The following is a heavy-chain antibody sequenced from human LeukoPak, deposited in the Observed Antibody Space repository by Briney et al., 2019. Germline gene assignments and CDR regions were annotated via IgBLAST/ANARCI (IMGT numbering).Heavy chain of an antibody. CDR3: ARGYGSGSYWYV. J-gene: IGHJ6*02. D-gene: IGHD3-10*01. V-gene: IGHV1-69*13. CDR2: GIPIFGTA. Sequence: SVKLSFKSSVATFTIYAISWGRHAPGQGLERVGGGIPIFGTANYAQNFQGRVKITADESTRTVYMELSGLRSEDTAVYYCARGYGSGSYWYVWGQGTTVTVSS. CDR1: VATFTIYA.